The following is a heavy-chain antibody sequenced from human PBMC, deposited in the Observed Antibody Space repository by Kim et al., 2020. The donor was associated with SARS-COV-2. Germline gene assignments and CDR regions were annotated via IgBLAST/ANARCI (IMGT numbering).Heavy chain of an antibody. D-gene: IGHD6-13*01. Sequence: PSVGSRVTMSVDTSKTQFSLELTSVTAADTAVYYCARGLTAAGANNFDYWGQGTLVTVSS. CDR3: ARGLTAAGANNFDY. J-gene: IGHJ4*02. V-gene: IGHV4-4*07.